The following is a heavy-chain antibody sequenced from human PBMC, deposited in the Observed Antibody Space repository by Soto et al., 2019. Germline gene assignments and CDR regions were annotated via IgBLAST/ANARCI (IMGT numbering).Heavy chain of an antibody. V-gene: IGHV3-21*01. CDR1: GFTFSSYT. J-gene: IGHJ4*02. Sequence: VQLVESGGGLVKPGGSLRLSCAASGFTFSSYTLNWVRQAPGKGLEWVSSISRSSIYIYYADSLKGRFTVSRDNAKNSLYLQLNSLRTEDTAVYYCARGDLGSGSPGQYWGQGTLVTVSS. CDR3: ARGDLGSGSPGQY. CDR2: ISRSSIYI. D-gene: IGHD3-10*01.